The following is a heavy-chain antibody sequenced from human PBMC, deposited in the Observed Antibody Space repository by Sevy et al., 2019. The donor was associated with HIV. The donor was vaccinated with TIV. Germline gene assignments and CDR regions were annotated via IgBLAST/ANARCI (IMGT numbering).Heavy chain of an antibody. D-gene: IGHD5-18*01. J-gene: IGHJ4*02. CDR1: GFSFSDYH. V-gene: IGHV3-11*01. CDR3: VGRRYRVGHSRSYFFDF. CDR2: ITSSHGAK. Sequence: GGSLRLSCVTSGFSFSDYHMSWIRLAPGKGLEWISHITSSHGAKVYADSVRGRFDISRDNARKSVYLQMNRLQVEDTATYFCVGRRYRVGHSRSYFFDFWGQGTPVTVSS.